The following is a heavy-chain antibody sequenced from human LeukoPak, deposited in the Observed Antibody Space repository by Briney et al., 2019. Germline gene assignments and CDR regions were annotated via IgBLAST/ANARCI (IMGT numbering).Heavy chain of an antibody. J-gene: IGHJ5*02. CDR2: ISYSGGT. CDR1: GASTSTYF. D-gene: IGHD6-13*01. Sequence: SETLSLTCSVSGASTSTYFWSWIRQPPGKGLEWIGYISYSGGTNYNPSLKSRVTISIDTSKNQFSLKLSSVTAADTAVYYCAREVYSSSLGGWCDPWGPGTLVTVSS. V-gene: IGHV4-59*01. CDR3: AREVYSSSLGGWCDP.